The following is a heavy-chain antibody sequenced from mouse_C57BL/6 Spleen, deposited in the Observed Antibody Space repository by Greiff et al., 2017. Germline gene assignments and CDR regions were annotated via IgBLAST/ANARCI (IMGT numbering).Heavy chain of an antibody. J-gene: IGHJ1*03. V-gene: IGHV1-82*01. CDR1: GYAFSSSW. CDR3: ARPGSSLHWYFDV. Sequence: VKLVESGPELVKPGASVKISCKASGYAFSSSWMNWVKQRPGKGLEWIGRIYPGDGDTNYNGKFKGKATLTADKSSSTAYMQLSSLTSEDSAVYFCARPGSSLHWYFDVWGTGTTVTVSS. CDR2: IYPGDGDT. D-gene: IGHD1-1*01.